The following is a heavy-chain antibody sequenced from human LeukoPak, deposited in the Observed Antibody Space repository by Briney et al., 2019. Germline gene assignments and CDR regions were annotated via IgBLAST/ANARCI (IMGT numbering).Heavy chain of an antibody. CDR1: GFTFDDYA. V-gene: IGHV3-9*01. CDR3: AKMGSSGWRSYYHYGMDV. J-gene: IGHJ6*02. Sequence: GGSLRLSCAASGFTFDDYAMHWVRQAPGKGLEWVSGISWNSGSIGYADSVKGRFTISRDNAKNSLYLQMNSLRAEDTALYYCAKMGSSGWRSYYHYGMDVWGQGTTVTVSS. CDR2: ISWNSGSI. D-gene: IGHD6-19*01.